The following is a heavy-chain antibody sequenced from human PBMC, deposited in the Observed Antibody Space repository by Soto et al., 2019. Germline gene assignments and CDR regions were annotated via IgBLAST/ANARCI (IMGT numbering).Heavy chain of an antibody. Sequence: QVQLVQSGAEVKKPGASVKVSCKASGYTFTDYYIHWVRQAPGQGLEWMGWINPKGAATGYAKKFQAWVTITRDTSINTANMELSRLRADDTAGYYCARSSSWSSNKFDHWGQGTLVSVSS. D-gene: IGHD2-2*01. J-gene: IGHJ4*02. V-gene: IGHV1-2*04. CDR1: GYTFTDYY. CDR3: ARSSSWSSNKFDH. CDR2: INPKGAAT.